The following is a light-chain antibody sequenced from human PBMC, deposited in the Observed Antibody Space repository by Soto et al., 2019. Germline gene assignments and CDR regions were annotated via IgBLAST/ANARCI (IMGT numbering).Light chain of an antibody. CDR1: QGICRW. V-gene: IGKV1D-12*01. J-gene: IGKJ5*01. CDR2: AAS. CDR3: QQANSFPST. Sequence: DLQMTQSPSSVSASVGDRVTITCRASQGICRWLAWYQQKPVKAPKLLVYAASSLQSGVPSRFIGSGSGTDFTLTISSLQPEDFATYYCQQANSFPSTFGQGTRLEIK.